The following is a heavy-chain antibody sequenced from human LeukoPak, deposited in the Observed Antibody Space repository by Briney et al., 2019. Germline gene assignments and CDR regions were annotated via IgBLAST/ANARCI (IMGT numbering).Heavy chain of an antibody. CDR1: GFTFSSYE. Sequence: GGSLRLSCAASGFTFSSYEMNWVRQAPGKGLEWVSYISSSGSTIYYADSVKGRFTISRDNSKNTLYLQMNSLRAEDTAVYYCAKDGYDILTGYSYYYYYMDVWGKGTTVTISS. CDR2: ISSSGSTI. V-gene: IGHV3-48*03. CDR3: AKDGYDILTGYSYYYYYMDV. J-gene: IGHJ6*03. D-gene: IGHD3-9*01.